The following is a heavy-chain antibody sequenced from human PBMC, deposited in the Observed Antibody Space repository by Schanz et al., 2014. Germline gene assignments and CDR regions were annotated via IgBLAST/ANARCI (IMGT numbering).Heavy chain of an antibody. J-gene: IGHJ4*02. CDR2: IFHSGTT. CDR1: GGSISSGVW. V-gene: IGHV4-4*02. CDR3: ARHMGRLSSSRGNYFDY. D-gene: IGHD6-13*01. Sequence: QVQLQESGPGLVKPSGTLSLTCVVSGGSISSGVWWTWARQSPGKGLEWIGEIFHSGTTNYNPSPKSRAPSPVTTPKTQSPLKLSLVTAADTALYYCARHMGRLSSSRGNYFDYWGQGTLVTVSS.